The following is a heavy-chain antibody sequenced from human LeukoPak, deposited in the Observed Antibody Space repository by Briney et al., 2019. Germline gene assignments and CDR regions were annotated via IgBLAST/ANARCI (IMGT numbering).Heavy chain of an antibody. V-gene: IGHV1-2*02. D-gene: IGHD6-13*01. CDR1: GYTFTGYY. Sequence: ASVKVSCKASGYTFTGYYMHWVRQAPGQGLEWMGWINPNSGGTKYAQKFQGRVTMTRDTSISTAYMEMSRLRSDDTGVYYCGRSEAAAGSGDFDDGGQGTLVTVS. CDR3: GRSEAAAGSGDFDD. CDR2: INPNSGGT. J-gene: IGHJ4*02.